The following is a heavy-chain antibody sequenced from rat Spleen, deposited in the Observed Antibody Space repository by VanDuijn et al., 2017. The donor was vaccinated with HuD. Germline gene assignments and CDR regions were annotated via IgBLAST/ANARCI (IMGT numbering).Heavy chain of an antibody. V-gene: IGHV5-31*01. CDR2: ITNTGGST. Sequence: EVQLVESGGGLVHPGRSLKLSCVTSGFTFNYYWMTWIRQAPGKGLEWIASITNTGGSTYYLDSVKGRFTISRDNAESTLYLQLNSLRSEDTATYYCTRKYTTDYYWYFDFWGPGTMVTVSS. D-gene: IGHD1-6*01. CDR3: TRKYTTDYYWYFDF. J-gene: IGHJ1*01. CDR1: GFTFNYYW.